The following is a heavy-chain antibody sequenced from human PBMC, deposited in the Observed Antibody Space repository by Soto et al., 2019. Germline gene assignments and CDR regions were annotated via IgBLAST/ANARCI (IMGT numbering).Heavy chain of an antibody. CDR2: IIPIFGTA. Sequence: SVKVSCKASGGTFSSYAISWVRQAPGQGLEWMGGIIPIFGTANYAQKFQGRVTITADESTSTAYMELSSLRSEDTAVYYCARDNRGNWNDYYYYYGMDVWGQGITVNV. CDR1: GGTFSSYA. CDR3: ARDNRGNWNDYYYYYGMDV. D-gene: IGHD1-20*01. J-gene: IGHJ6*02. V-gene: IGHV1-69*13.